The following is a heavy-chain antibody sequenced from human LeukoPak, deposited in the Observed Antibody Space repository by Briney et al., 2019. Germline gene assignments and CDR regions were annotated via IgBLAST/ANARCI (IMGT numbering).Heavy chain of an antibody. V-gene: IGHV3-23*01. Sequence: TGGSLRLSCAASGFTFGPYAMSWVRQAPGKGLDWVSVISATAGSTYYADSVKGRFTISRDNSKNTLYLEMNSLRADDTALYYCVKAASRFGELFFQHHYMDVWGTGTTVTVS. D-gene: IGHD3-10*01. J-gene: IGHJ6*03. CDR1: GFTFGPYA. CDR2: ISATAGST. CDR3: VKAASRFGELFFQHHYMDV.